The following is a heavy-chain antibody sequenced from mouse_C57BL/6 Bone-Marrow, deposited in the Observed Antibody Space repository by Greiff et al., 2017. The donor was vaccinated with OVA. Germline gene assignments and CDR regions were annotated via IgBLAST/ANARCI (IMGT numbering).Heavy chain of an antibody. Sequence: EVQRVESGGDLVKPGGSLKLSCAASGFTFSSYGMSWVRQTPDKRLEWVATISSGGSYTYYPDSVKGRFTIARDNAKNTLYLQMSSLKSEDTAMYYCARYDYGPCAYWGQGTLVTVSA. D-gene: IGHD2-4*01. V-gene: IGHV5-6*01. CDR3: ARYDYGPCAY. J-gene: IGHJ3*01. CDR2: ISSGGSYT. CDR1: GFTFSSYG.